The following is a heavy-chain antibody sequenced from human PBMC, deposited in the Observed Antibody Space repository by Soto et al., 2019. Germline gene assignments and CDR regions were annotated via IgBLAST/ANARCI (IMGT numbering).Heavy chain of an antibody. V-gene: IGHV3-23*01. CDR3: ANSRPPVDFFFDY. CDR1: GFSFSSYA. CDR2: ISGGGGNT. J-gene: IGHJ4*02. D-gene: IGHD3-3*01. Sequence: GGSLRLSCAASGFSFSSYAMSWVRQAPGKGLEWVSAISGGGGNTYYADSVKGRFTISRDNSKNTLYLQMNSLRAEDTAVYYCANSRPPVDFFFDYWGQGTLVTVSS.